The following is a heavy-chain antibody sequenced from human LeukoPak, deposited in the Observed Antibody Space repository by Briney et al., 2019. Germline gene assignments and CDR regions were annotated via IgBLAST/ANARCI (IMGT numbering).Heavy chain of an antibody. CDR3: ARDRWSSTSYNDY. CDR1: GFTFSSYA. V-gene: IGHV3-33*08. Sequence: GGSLRLSCAASGFTFSSYAMHWVRQAPGKGLEWVAVIWYDGNNKYYGDSVKGRFTISRDNSKNTLYLQMNSLRAEDTAVYYCARDRWSSTSYNDYWGQGTLVTVSS. J-gene: IGHJ4*02. CDR2: IWYDGNNK. D-gene: IGHD2-2*01.